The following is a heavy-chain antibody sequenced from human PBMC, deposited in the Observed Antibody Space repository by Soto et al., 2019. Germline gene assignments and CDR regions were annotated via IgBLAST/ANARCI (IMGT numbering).Heavy chain of an antibody. CDR2: INHSGSS. CDR1: GGSFSGYD. CDR3: XXXXXXXLXDY. J-gene: IGHJ4*02. V-gene: IGHV4-34*01. Sequence: QVQLQQWGAGLLKPSETLSLTCAVYGGSFSGYDWTWIRQPPGTGLEWIGEINHSGSSNYNPSLKSRVTISVDXSKNXXXXXXXXXXXXXXXXXXXXXXXXXXLXDYWGQGTLVT.